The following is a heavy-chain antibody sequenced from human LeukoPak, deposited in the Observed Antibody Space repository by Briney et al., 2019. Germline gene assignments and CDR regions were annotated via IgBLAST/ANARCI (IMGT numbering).Heavy chain of an antibody. CDR3: ATVSGVVPRGLGFDP. D-gene: IGHD3-3*01. CDR2: FSASGCST. J-gene: IGHJ5*02. V-gene: IGHV3-23*01. Sequence: GGSLSLSCAASGFPFSSYAMSGVRQAPGKGLEGVSAFSASGCSTYYPDSVTGRFTISIDNSKNTLYLQMNSLRAEDTAVYYCATVSGVVPRGLGFDPWGQGTLVTVSS. CDR1: GFPFSSYA.